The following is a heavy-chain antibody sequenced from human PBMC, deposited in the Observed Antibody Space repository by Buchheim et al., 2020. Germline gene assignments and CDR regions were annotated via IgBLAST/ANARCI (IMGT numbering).Heavy chain of an antibody. J-gene: IGHJ5*01. CDR1: GGSISSGGYY. D-gene: IGHD3-22*01. V-gene: IGHV4-31*03. CDR2: IYYSGST. Sequence: QVQLQESGPGLVKPSQTLSLTCTFSGGSISSGGYYWSWIRQHPGKGLEWIGYIYYSGSTYYNPSIKSRVITSVDTSKNQFSLKLSSMTAADTAVYYCARELYYYDSSGLHWFDSWGQGTL. CDR3: ARELYYYDSSGLHWFDS.